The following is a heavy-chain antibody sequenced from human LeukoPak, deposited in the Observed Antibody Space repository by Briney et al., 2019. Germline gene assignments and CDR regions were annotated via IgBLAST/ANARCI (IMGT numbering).Heavy chain of an antibody. Sequence: SETLSLTRAVYGGSFSGYYWSWIRQPPGKGLEWIGEINHSGSTNYNPSLKSRVTISVDTSKNQFSLKLSSVTAADTAVYYCARGPDIVVVPAAKAAGGLDYWGQGTLVTVSS. V-gene: IGHV4-34*01. CDR3: ARGPDIVVVPAAKAAGGLDY. CDR1: GGSFSGYY. CDR2: INHSGST. D-gene: IGHD2-2*01. J-gene: IGHJ4*02.